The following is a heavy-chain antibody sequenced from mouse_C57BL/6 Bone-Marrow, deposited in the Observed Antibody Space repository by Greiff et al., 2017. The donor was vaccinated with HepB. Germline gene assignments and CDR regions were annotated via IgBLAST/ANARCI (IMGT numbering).Heavy chain of an antibody. J-gene: IGHJ4*01. CDR2: IDPANGNT. D-gene: IGHD4-1*01. Sequence: EVKLQESVAELVRPGASVKLSCTASGFNIKNTYMHWVKQRPEQGLEWIGRIDPANGNTKYAPKFQGKATITADTSSNTAYLQLSSLTSEDTAIYYCASLTGSLYYYAMDYWGQGTSVTVSS. CDR3: ASLTGSLYYYAMDY. CDR1: GFNIKNTY. V-gene: IGHV14-3*01.